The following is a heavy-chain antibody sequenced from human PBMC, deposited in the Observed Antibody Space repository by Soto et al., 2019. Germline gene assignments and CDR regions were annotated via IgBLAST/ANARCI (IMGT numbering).Heavy chain of an antibody. Sequence: GSLRLSCAASGFTFSGYAMNWVRQAPGKGLEWVSYMSGRGTPVYYADSVKGRFTISRDNAKNSLYLQMNSLRAEDTGLYYCARENSSFFDPWGQGTLVTVSS. CDR3: ARENSSFFDP. CDR1: GFTFSGYA. J-gene: IGHJ5*02. D-gene: IGHD2-15*01. V-gene: IGHV3-48*03. CDR2: MSGRGTPV.